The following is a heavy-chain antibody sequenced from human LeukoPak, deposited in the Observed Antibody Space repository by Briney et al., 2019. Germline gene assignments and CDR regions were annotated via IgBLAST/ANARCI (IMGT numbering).Heavy chain of an antibody. D-gene: IGHD2-21*01. CDR3: ARDSGEHDFDY. V-gene: IGHV3-43D*03. Sequence: GGSLRLSCVGSGFTFGEYGMHWVRQVPGKGLEWVSHITWDGGSTYYAGSVKGRFTISRDNSKNSLYLQMNSLRAEDTAVYYCARDSGEHDFDYWGQGTLVTVSS. CDR1: GFTFGEYG. CDR2: ITWDGGST. J-gene: IGHJ4*02.